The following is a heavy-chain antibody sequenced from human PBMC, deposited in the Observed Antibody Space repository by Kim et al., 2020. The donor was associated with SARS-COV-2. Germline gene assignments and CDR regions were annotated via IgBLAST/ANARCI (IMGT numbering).Heavy chain of an antibody. V-gene: IGHV3-11*06. J-gene: IGHJ4*02. CDR2: SYT. CDR3: ARERSFWSD. D-gene: IGHD3-3*01. Sequence: SYTNYADSVKGRFTISRDNAKNSLYLQMNSLRAEDTAVYYCARERSFWSDWGQGTLVTVSS.